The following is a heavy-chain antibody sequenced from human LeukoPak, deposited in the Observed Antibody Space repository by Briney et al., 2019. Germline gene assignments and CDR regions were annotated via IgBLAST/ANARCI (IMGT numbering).Heavy chain of an antibody. J-gene: IGHJ5*02. CDR2: IYYSGGT. CDR1: GGSISSYY. V-gene: IGHV4-59*08. Sequence: SETLSLTCTVSGGSISSYYWSWIRQPPGKGLEWIGYIYYSGGTNYNPSLKSRVTISVDTSKNQFSLKLSSVTAADTAVYYCARQSRSDYYDSSGYLEPWGQGTLVTVSS. D-gene: IGHD3-22*01. CDR3: ARQSRSDYYDSSGYLEP.